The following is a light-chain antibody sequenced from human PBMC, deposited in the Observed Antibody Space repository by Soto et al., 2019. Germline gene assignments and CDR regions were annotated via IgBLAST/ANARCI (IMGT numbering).Light chain of an antibody. Sequence: IQMTQSPSTLSASLGDRFTISCVSSQRIGTYLAWYQQKPGKAPRLLISGASSVQSGVPPRFSGSGSATDFILTISSLRLEDIATYYCQQTASAPPWTLGQGTKVDIK. J-gene: IGKJ1*01. CDR3: QQTASAPPWT. CDR1: QRIGTY. CDR2: GAS. V-gene: IGKV1-39*01.